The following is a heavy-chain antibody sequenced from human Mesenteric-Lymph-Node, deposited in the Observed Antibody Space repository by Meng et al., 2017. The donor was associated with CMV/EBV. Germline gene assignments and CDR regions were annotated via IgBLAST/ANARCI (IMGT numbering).Heavy chain of an antibody. J-gene: IGHJ4*02. CDR1: GFTFSSYG. CDR2: IRYDGSNK. D-gene: IGHD3-22*01. Sequence: GGSLRLSCAASGFTFSSYGMHWVRQAPGKGLEWVAFIRYDGSNKYYADSVKGRFTISRDNSKNTLYLQMNSLRAEDTAEYYCAKDSSDYYDSSGCDYWGQGTLVTVSS. CDR3: AKDSSDYYDSSGCDY. V-gene: IGHV3-30*02.